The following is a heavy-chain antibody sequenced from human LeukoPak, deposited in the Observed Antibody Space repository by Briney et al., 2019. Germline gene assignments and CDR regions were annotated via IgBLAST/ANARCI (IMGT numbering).Heavy chain of an antibody. J-gene: IGHJ4*02. Sequence: SETLSLTCTVSGGSISSYYWSWIRQPPGKGLDWIGYIYYSGSTNYNPSLKSRVTISVDTSKNQFSLKLSSVTAADTAVYYCARATYDYVWGSYWHYFDYWGQGTLVTVSS. D-gene: IGHD3-16*01. CDR2: IYYSGST. V-gene: IGHV4-59*01. CDR1: GGSISSYY. CDR3: ARATYDYVWGSYWHYFDY.